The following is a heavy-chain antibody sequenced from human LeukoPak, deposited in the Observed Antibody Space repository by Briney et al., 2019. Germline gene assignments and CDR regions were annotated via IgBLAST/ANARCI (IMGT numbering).Heavy chain of an antibody. J-gene: IGHJ4*02. CDR3: ARDLSTHPHFDY. Sequence: SETLSLTCTVSGGSVSSGGYYWSWIRQHPGKGLEWIGYIYYSGSTYYNPSLKSRVTISVDTSKNQFSLKLSSVTAADTAVYYCARDLSTHPHFDYWGQGTLVTVSS. V-gene: IGHV4-31*03. CDR2: IYYSGST. CDR1: GGSVSSGGYY.